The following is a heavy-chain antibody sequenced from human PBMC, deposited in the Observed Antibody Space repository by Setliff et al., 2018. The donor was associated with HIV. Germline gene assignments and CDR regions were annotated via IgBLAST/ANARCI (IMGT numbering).Heavy chain of an antibody. D-gene: IGHD6-19*01. J-gene: IGHJ4*02. CDR1: GDSVSSNNAA. CDR3: ARGSYGSVLL. V-gene: IGHV6-1*01. CDR2: TYYRSKWYF. Sequence: SQTLSLTCAISGDSVSSNNAAWNWIRQSPSRGLEWLGRTYYRSKWYFDYAVSVNSRISINPGTSKNQFSLQLSSVTPEDTAVYYCARGSYGSVLLWGQGTLVTVSS.